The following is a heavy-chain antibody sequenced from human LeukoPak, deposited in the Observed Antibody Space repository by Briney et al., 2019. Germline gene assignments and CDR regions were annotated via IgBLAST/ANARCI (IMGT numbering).Heavy chain of an antibody. CDR1: GASINSNY. V-gene: IGHV4-59*01. Sequence: SETLSLTCTVSGASINSNYWSWIRQSPGKGLECIAYIYYNGDINYNPSLRSRATISLDTSRNQVSLKLTSLIAADTAVYYCARGHYDLGPWGQGTLVTVSS. D-gene: IGHD3-22*01. J-gene: IGHJ5*02. CDR2: IYYNGDI. CDR3: ARGHYDLGP.